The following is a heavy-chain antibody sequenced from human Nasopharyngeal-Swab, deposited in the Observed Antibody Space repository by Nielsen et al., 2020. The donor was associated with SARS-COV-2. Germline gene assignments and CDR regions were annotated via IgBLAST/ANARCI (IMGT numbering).Heavy chain of an antibody. D-gene: IGHD2-15*01. CDR1: GFSHSSNQ. V-gene: IGHV3-66*01. J-gene: IGHJ5*02. Sequence: GESLKTPFAASGFSHSSNQMTRVREAPGRGLEWVSLIFASGDTYYADFVKGRFTVSRDNSKNTVFLQLTHLRAEDTAVYFCARAVSYCSGDRCPFDPWGQGTQVTVSS. CDR2: IFASGDT. CDR3: ARAVSYCSGDRCPFDP.